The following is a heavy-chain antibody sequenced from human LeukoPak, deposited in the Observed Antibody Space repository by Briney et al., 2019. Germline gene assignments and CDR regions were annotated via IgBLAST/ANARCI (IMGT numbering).Heavy chain of an antibody. CDR3: ARPPSVGSPYDGFDI. D-gene: IGHD1-26*01. V-gene: IGHV5-51*01. CDR2: IYPADSDT. CDR1: GYSFTSHW. J-gene: IGHJ3*02. Sequence: GESLKISCQGSGYSFTSHWIAWVRPVPGKGLEWMGIIYPADSDTRYSPSFQGHVTISADKSITTAYLQWSSLKASDTAMYYCARPPSVGSPYDGFDIWGRGTMVSVSS.